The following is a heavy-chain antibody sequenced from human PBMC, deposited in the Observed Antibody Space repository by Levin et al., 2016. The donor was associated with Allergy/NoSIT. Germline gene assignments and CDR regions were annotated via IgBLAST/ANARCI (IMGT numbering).Heavy chain of an antibody. V-gene: IGHV4-59*01. J-gene: IGHJ6*03. Sequence: WIRQPPGKGLEWIGYIYYSGSTNYNPSLKSRVTISVDTSKNQFSLKLSSVTAADTAVYYCARGYGSGYPGYAYYYYYMDVWGKGTTVTVSS. D-gene: IGHD3-10*01. CDR3: ARGYGSGYPGYAYYYYYMDV. CDR2: IYYSGST.